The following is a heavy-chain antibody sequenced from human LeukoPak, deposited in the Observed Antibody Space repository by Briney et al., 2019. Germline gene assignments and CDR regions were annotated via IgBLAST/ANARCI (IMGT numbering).Heavy chain of an antibody. J-gene: IGHJ4*02. CDR2: ISWNSGSI. V-gene: IGHV3-9*01. CDR1: GFTFDDYA. Sequence: SLRLSCAASGFTFDDYAMHWVRQAPGKGLEWVSGISWNSGSIGYADSVKGRFTISRDNAKNSLYLQMNSLRAEDTALYYCGKDTAAVSRFFDYWGQGTLVTVSS. CDR3: GKDTAAVSRFFDY. D-gene: IGHD3-3*01.